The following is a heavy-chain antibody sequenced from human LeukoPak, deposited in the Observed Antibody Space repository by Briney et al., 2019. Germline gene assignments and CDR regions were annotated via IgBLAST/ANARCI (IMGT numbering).Heavy chain of an antibody. J-gene: IGHJ4*02. CDR2: IRYDGSNK. Sequence: GGSLRLSCAASGFSFSSSWMHWVCQAPEKGLEKGLEWVAFIRYDGSNKYYADSVKGRFTISRDNSKNTLYLQMNSLRAEDTAVYYCARDTRSRGQLRFLDRQYYFDYWGQGTLVTVSS. V-gene: IGHV3-30*02. CDR3: ARDTRSRGQLRFLDRQYYFDY. D-gene: IGHD3-3*01. CDR1: GFSFSSSW.